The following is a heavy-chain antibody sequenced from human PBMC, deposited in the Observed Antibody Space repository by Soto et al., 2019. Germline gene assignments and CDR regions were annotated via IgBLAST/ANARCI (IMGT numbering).Heavy chain of an antibody. CDR2: INPNSGGT. J-gene: IGHJ5*02. D-gene: IGHD6-19*01. CDR1: GYTFTGYY. Sequence: GASVKVSCKASGYTFTGYYMHWVRQAPGQGLEWMGWINPNSGGTNYAQKFQGWVTMTRDTSISTAYMELSRLRSDDTAVYYCARGSRGWHWADGWFDPWGQGTMVTVSS. V-gene: IGHV1-2*04. CDR3: ARGSRGWHWADGWFDP.